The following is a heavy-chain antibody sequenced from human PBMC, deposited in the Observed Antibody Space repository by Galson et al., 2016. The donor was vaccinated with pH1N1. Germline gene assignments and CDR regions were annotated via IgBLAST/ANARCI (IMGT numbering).Heavy chain of an antibody. CDR1: GGTFSNSA. Sequence: SVKVSCKASGGTFSNSAISWVRQAPGQGLEWMGRISPIFGSINYAQRFQGRVTVSADIFTNTAYMELSRLRSEDTAIYYCATAGPLVREILYYSYAMDVWGQGTTVTVSS. CDR3: ATAGPLVREILYYSYAMDV. D-gene: IGHD3-10*01. J-gene: IGHJ6*02. CDR2: ISPIFGSI. V-gene: IGHV1-69*06.